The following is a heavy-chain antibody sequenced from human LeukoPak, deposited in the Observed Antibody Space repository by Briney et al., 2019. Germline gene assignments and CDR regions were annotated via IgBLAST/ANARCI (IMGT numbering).Heavy chain of an antibody. CDR3: ARAIFGVVIGCMDV. CDR1: GFTFSSYS. V-gene: IGHV3-21*01. Sequence: GGSLRLSCAASGFTFSSYSMNWVRQAPGKGLEWVSSISSSSSYIYYADSVKGRFTISRDNAKNSLYLQMNSLRAEDTAVYHCARAIFGVVIGCMDVWGKGTTVTVSS. CDR2: ISSSSSYI. D-gene: IGHD3-3*01. J-gene: IGHJ6*03.